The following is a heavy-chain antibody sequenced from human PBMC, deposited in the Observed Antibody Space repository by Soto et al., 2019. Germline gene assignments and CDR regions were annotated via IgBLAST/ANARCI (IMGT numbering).Heavy chain of an antibody. D-gene: IGHD1-26*01. Sequence: QVQLQQWGAGLLKPSETLSLSCAVYGGSFSGYYWSWIRQPPGKGLEWIGEINHSGSTNYSPSLKRRVTISVDPSKNQFSLNLIPVTAADTAVYYCARGQIMGGTRLDYWGQGTLVTVSS. CDR1: GGSFSGYY. J-gene: IGHJ4*02. CDR3: ARGQIMGGTRLDY. CDR2: INHSGST. V-gene: IGHV4-34*01.